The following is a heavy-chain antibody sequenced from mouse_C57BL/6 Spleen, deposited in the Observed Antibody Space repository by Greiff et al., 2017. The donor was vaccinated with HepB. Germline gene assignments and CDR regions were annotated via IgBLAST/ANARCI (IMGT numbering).Heavy chain of an antibody. Sequence: EVQVVESGGGLVKPGGSLKLSCAASGFTFSSYAMSWVRQTPEKRLEWVATISDGGSYTYYPDNVKGRFTISRDNAKNNLYLQMSHLKSEDTAMYYCARDFTGYFDVWGTGTTVTVSS. CDR3: ARDFTGYFDV. D-gene: IGHD1-1*01. J-gene: IGHJ1*03. V-gene: IGHV5-4*01. CDR2: ISDGGSYT. CDR1: GFTFSSYA.